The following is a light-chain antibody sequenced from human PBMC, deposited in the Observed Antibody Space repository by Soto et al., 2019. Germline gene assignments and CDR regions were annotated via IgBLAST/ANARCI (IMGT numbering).Light chain of an antibody. V-gene: IGKV3-20*01. J-gene: IGKJ2*01. CDR1: QSVSSTY. CDR3: QRYDISPFP. CDR2: GAS. Sequence: EIVLTQSPGTLYLSPGEIATLSCRASQSVSSTYLAWYQQKPGQAPRLLIYGASSRATGIPDRFSGSGSGTDFTLTISRLEPEDFAVYYCQRYDISPFPFGQGTKLEIK.